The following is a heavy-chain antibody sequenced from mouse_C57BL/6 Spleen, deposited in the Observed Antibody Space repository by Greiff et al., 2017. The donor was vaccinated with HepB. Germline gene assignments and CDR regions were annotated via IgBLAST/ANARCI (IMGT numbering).Heavy chain of an antibody. CDR2: IYPSDSET. CDR1: GYTFTSYW. V-gene: IGHV1-61*01. J-gene: IGHJ3*01. Sequence: QVQLQQPGAELVRPGSSVKLSCKASGYTFTSYWMDWVKQRPGQGLEWIGNIYPSDSETHYNQKFKDKATLTVDKSSSTAYMQLSSLTSEDSAVYYCSRSDSSGYRRWFAYWGQGTLVTVSA. CDR3: SRSDSSGYRRWFAY. D-gene: IGHD3-2*02.